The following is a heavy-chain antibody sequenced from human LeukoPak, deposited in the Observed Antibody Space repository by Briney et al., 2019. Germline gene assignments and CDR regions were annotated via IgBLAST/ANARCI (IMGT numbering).Heavy chain of an antibody. CDR3: ARHSKPLGYCSGGSCYSRVWFDP. CDR2: IYYSGST. Sequence: SETLSLTCTVSGGSISSYYWSWIRQPPGKGLEWIGYIYYSGSTNYNPSLKSRVTISVDTSKNQFSLKLSSVTAADTAVYYCARHSKPLGYCSGGSCYSRVWFDPWGQGTLVTVSS. J-gene: IGHJ5*02. D-gene: IGHD2-15*01. CDR1: GGSISSYY. V-gene: IGHV4-59*08.